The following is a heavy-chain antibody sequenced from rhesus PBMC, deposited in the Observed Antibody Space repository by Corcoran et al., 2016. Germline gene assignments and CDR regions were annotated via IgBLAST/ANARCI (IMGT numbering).Heavy chain of an antibody. V-gene: IGHV4S2*01. CDR2: IYGSGGST. J-gene: IGHJ4*01. Sequence: QVQLQESGPGLVKPSETLPLTCAVSGASISSNYWSWIRQAPGKGLEWIVRIYGSGGSTDYNPPHKSRVTISVDTSKDQFSLKLSSVTAADTAVYYCARNPYGSRAFDYWGQGVLVTVSS. CDR1: GASISSNY. CDR3: ARNPYGSRAFDY. D-gene: IGHD4-29*01.